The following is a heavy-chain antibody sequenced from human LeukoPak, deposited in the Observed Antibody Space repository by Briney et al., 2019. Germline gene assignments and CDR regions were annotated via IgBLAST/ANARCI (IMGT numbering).Heavy chain of an antibody. Sequence: GSLRLSCAASGFTFSSYWMSWVRQAPGKGLAWGANKNQDGSEKYYVDSVKGRFTISRDNAKSSLYLQMNSLRVDDTAVYYCARDRALYDSRRGYYYTEDDYWGQGTLVTVSS. CDR2: KNQDGSEK. CDR3: ARDRALYDSRRGYYYTEDDY. CDR1: GFTFSSYW. D-gene: IGHD3-22*01. J-gene: IGHJ4*02. V-gene: IGHV3-7*01.